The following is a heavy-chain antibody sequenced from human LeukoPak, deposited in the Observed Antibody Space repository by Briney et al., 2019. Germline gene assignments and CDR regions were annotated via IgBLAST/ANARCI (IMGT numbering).Heavy chain of an antibody. CDR1: GYTFTCYY. CDR2: SNPSRGRT. CDR3: AREIQYGSGSYISPY. Sequence: GASVKVSCKASGYTFTCYYMHWLRQARSQGLEGMGWSNPSRGRTNYAQKFQGGVTMNRDTPFTTASMELSRLRSDDTPVYYSAREIQYGSGSYISPYWGEGTPGTASS. J-gene: IGHJ4*02. D-gene: IGHD3-10*01. V-gene: IGHV1-2*02.